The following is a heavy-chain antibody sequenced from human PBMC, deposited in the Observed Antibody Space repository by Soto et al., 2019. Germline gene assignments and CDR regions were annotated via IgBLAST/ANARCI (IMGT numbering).Heavy chain of an antibody. CDR2: IWYDGSNK. J-gene: IGHJ6*02. Sequence: GGSLRLSCAASGVTFSNYGMHWVRQAPGKGLEWVAVIWYDGSNKYYADSVKGRFTISRDNSKNTLYLQMNSLRAEDTAVYYCSRFYYDSSGYLPSPYYYYYGMDGWGQGTTVPVSS. CDR1: GVTFSNYG. V-gene: IGHV3-33*01. CDR3: SRFYYDSSGYLPSPYYYYYGMDG. D-gene: IGHD3-22*01.